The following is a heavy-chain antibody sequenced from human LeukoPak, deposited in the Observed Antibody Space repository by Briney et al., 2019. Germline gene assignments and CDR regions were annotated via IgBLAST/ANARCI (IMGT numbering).Heavy chain of an antibody. J-gene: IGHJ4*02. CDR1: GCTLTELS. V-gene: IGHV1-24*01. CDR3: ATVRIAAAGNPFDY. Sequence: ASEKVSCKDSGCTLTELSMHWVRQAPAKGLKWMGCLDPEDGEKSYAQKFQGRVTMTEDTSTDTAYMELSSLRSEHTAVYYCATVRIAAAGNPFDYWGQGTLVTVSS. D-gene: IGHD6-13*01. CDR2: LDPEDGEK.